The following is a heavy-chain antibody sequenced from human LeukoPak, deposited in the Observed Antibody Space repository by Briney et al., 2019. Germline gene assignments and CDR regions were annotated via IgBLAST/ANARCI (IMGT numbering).Heavy chain of an antibody. CDR1: GFTFSSYA. J-gene: IGHJ5*02. V-gene: IGHV3-30*04. Sequence: GGSLRLSCAASGFTFSSYAMSWVRQAPGKGLEWVAVISYDGSNKYYADSVKGRFTISRDNSKNTLYLQMNSLRAEDTAVYYCARAYYDSSGYYHNWLDPWGQGTLVTVSS. CDR2: ISYDGSNK. D-gene: IGHD3-22*01. CDR3: ARAYYDSSGYYHNWLDP.